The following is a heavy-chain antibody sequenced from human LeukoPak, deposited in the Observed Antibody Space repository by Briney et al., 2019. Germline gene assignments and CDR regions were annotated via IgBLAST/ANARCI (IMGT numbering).Heavy chain of an antibody. Sequence: ASVKVSCKASGYTFTSYYMHWVRQAPGQGLEWMGWINPNSGGTNYAQKFQGRVTMTRDTSISTAYMELSRLRSDDTAVYYCARGNYDFWSSTIDYWGQGTLVTVSS. V-gene: IGHV1-2*02. CDR1: GYTFTSYY. CDR2: INPNSGGT. D-gene: IGHD3-3*01. J-gene: IGHJ4*02. CDR3: ARGNYDFWSSTIDY.